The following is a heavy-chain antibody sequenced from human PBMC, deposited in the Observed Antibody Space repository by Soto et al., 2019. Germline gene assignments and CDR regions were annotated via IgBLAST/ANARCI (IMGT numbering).Heavy chain of an antibody. CDR3: AKALNSGYYFSRFDY. CDR2: ITGSGGSA. V-gene: IGHV3-23*01. CDR1: GFTFSSYA. J-gene: IGHJ4*02. Sequence: GSLRLSCAASGFTFSSYAMSWVRQAPGKGLEWVSGITGSGGSANYADSVKGRFTVSRDNSKNTLYLQMNSLRAEDTAVYYCAKALNSGYYFSRFDYWGQGTLVTVSS. D-gene: IGHD3-22*01.